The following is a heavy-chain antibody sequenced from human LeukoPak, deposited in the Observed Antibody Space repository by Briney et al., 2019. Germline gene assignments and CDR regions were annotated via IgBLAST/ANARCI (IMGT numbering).Heavy chain of an antibody. CDR1: GFTFSSYV. Sequence: GGSLRLSCATSGFTFSSYVMSWVRQAPGKGLEWVSSISASDVSTYYADSVKGRFTISRDNSKNTLYLQMNSLSAEDTAVYYCAKNGDRGAYCSGGTCYPYYYHYMDVWGKGTTVTISS. J-gene: IGHJ6*03. D-gene: IGHD2-15*01. CDR2: ISASDVST. CDR3: AKNGDRGAYCSGGTCYPYYYHYMDV. V-gene: IGHV3-23*01.